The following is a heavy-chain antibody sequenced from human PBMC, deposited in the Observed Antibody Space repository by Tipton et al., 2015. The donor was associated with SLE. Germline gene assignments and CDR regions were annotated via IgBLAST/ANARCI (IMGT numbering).Heavy chain of an antibody. V-gene: IGHV4-59*08. CDR3: ARQFDYTGFAHWYFDL. D-gene: IGHD3-9*01. J-gene: IGHJ2*01. CDR1: GDSISSSY. Sequence: GLVKPSETLSLTCTVSGDSISSSYWSWIRQPPGKGLEWIGYISDSGSTDYNPSLKSRVTMSVDTSKNQFSLKLRSVTAADTAVYYCARQFDYTGFAHWYFDLWGRGTLVTVSS. CDR2: ISDSGST.